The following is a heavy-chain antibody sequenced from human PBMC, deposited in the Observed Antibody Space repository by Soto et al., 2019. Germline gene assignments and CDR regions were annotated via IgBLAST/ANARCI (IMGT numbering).Heavy chain of an antibody. CDR1: GGSISSGDYY. V-gene: IGHV4-31*03. D-gene: IGHD6-13*01. J-gene: IGHJ4*02. Sequence: QVQLQESGPRLVKPSQTLSLTCIVSGGSISSGDYYWSWIRQHPGKGLEWIGYIYYSGSAYYKTSLKSRVSMSVDTAKNQFSLKLSSVTAADTAKYFCARDASSKGHYFDYWGQGTLVTVSS. CDR3: ARDASSKGHYFDY. CDR2: IYYSGSA.